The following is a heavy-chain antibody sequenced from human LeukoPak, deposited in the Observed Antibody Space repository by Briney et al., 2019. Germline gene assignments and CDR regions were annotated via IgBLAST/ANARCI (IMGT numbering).Heavy chain of an antibody. D-gene: IGHD6-13*01. CDR1: GFSFSRHG. V-gene: IGHV3-30*03. CDR2: ISYDGSNK. Sequence: PGGSLRLSCAGSGFSFSRHGMHWVRQAPGKGLEWVAVISYDGSNKYYADSVKGRFTISRDNSKNTLYLQMNSLRAADTAVYFCARAGDYSSNWRFDYWGQGTLVTVSS. CDR3: ARAGDYSSNWRFDY. J-gene: IGHJ4*02.